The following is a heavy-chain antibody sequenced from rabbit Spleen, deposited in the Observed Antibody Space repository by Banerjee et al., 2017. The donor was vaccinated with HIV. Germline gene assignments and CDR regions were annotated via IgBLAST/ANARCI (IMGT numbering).Heavy chain of an antibody. Sequence: QSLEESGGDLVKPGASLTLTYTASGVSFSSSDYMCWVRQAAGKGLEWIGCIATGSGNTWYANWAKGRFTCSKTSSTTVTLQMTSLTVADTATYFCARDTGSSFSSYGMDLWGQGTLVTVS. V-gene: IGHV1S40*01. D-gene: IGHD8-1*01. CDR3: ARDTGSSFSSYGMDL. CDR2: IATGSGNT. J-gene: IGHJ6*01. CDR1: GVSFSSSDY.